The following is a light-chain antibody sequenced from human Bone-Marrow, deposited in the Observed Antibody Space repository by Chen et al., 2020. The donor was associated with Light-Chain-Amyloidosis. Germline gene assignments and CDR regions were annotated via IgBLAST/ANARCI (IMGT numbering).Light chain of an antibody. V-gene: IGLV7-43*01. CDR2: STT. CDR3: PLCDGGDQGM. Sequence: QTVVTQEPSVTVPPGGTVTLTCASSTGPVTSGNYTTWRQQKPGHAPRTLIYSTTQKYSWTPARFSGSVLGGKAAVTLAGVQHEDDSDCYCPLCDGGDQGMFGGGTKLTVL. J-gene: IGLJ3*02. CDR1: TGPVTSGNY.